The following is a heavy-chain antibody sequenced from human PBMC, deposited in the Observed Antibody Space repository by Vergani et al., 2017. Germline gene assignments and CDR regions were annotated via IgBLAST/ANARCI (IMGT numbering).Heavy chain of an antibody. CDR2: ISHSGST. V-gene: IGHV4-34*01. J-gene: IGHJ6*02. CDR3: ARGNRLIWCGEPRMGMDV. Sequence: QVQLQQWGAGLLKPSETLSLTCAVYGGSFSGYYWSWIRQPPGKGLEWIERISHSGSTNYNPSLKSRITISVDTAKNQFSMKLSSVTAAETAVYYCARGNRLIWCGEPRMGMDVWGQGTTVTVSS. CDR1: GGSFSGYY. D-gene: IGHD3-10*01.